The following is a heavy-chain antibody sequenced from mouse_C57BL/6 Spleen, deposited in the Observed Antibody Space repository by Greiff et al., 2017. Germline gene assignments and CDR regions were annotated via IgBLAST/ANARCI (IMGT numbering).Heavy chain of an antibody. CDR2: IHPNSGST. CDR3: ARGGVYYDYDFYAMDY. D-gene: IGHD2-4*01. Sequence: QVQLQQPGAELVKPGASVKLSCKASGYTFTSYWMHWVKQRPGQGLEWIGMIHPNSGSTNYNEKFKSKATLTVDKSSSTAYMQLSRLTSEDSAVYYCARGGVYYDYDFYAMDYWGQGTSVTVSA. J-gene: IGHJ4*01. V-gene: IGHV1-64*01. CDR1: GYTFTSYW.